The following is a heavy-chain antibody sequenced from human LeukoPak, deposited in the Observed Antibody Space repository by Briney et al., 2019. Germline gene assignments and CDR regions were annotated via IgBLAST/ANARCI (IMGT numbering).Heavy chain of an antibody. CDR3: ARNPTGYPNWFDS. J-gene: IGHJ5*01. D-gene: IGHD3-9*01. CDR1: GFTFSSYA. CDR2: ISGSGDNT. V-gene: IGHV3-23*01. Sequence: GGSLRLSCAASGFTFSSYAMSWVRQAPGKGLEWVSAISGSGDNTYYADSVKGRFTSSRDNSKNTLYLQMNSLRAEDTALYYCARNPTGYPNWFDSWGQGTLVTVSS.